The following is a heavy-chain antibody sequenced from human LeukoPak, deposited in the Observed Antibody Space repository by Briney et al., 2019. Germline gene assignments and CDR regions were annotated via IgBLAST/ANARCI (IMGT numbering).Heavy chain of an antibody. V-gene: IGHV3-49*04. Sequence: PGRSLRLSCTASGFTFGDYAMSWVRQAPGKGLEWVGFIRSKAYGGTTEYAAPVKGRFTISRDDSKSIAYLQMNSLKTEDTAVYYCTISSGAVAGTQCSDYWGQGTLVTVSS. CDR1: GFTFGDYA. J-gene: IGHJ4*02. CDR2: IRSKAYGGTT. D-gene: IGHD6-19*01. CDR3: TISSGAVAGTQCSDY.